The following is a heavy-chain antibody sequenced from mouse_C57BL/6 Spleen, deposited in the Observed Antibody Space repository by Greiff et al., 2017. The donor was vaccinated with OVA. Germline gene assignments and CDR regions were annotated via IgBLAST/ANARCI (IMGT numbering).Heavy chain of an antibody. CDR2: INPSTGGT. D-gene: IGHD1-3*01. V-gene: IGHV1-42*01. CDR3: ARSNTKNYFDY. CDR1: GYSFTGYY. Sequence: EVKLVESGPELVKPGASVKISCKASGYSFTGYYMNWVKQSPEKSLEWIGEINPSTGGTTYNQKFKAKATLTVDKSSSTAYMQLKSLTSEDSAVYYCARSNTKNYFDYWGQGTTLTVSS. J-gene: IGHJ2*01.